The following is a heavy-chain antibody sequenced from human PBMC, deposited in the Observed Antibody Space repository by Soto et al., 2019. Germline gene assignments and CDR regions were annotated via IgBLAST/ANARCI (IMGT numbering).Heavy chain of an antibody. J-gene: IGHJ6*02. CDR3: ARDLAGIAAAGTLPDYYYGMDV. V-gene: IGHV1-69*01. CDR1: GGTFSSYA. D-gene: IGHD6-13*01. Sequence: QVQLVQSGAEVKKPGSSAKVSCKASGGTFSSYAISWVRQAPGQGLEWMGGIIPIFGTANYAQKFQGRVTITADESTSTAYMELSSLRSEDTAVYYCARDLAGIAAAGTLPDYYYGMDVWGQGTTVTVSS. CDR2: IIPIFGTA.